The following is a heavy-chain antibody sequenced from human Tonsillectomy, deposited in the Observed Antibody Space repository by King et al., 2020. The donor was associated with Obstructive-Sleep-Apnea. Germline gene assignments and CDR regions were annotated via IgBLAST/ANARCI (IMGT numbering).Heavy chain of an antibody. CDR2: ISYSGST. D-gene: IGHD6-13*01. V-gene: IGHV4-59*01. Sequence: YWSWIRQPPGKGLEWVGYISYSGSTNYNPSLNSRVTMSVDTSKNQFSLKLSSVTAADTAVYYCASSSWLRTFDYWGQGTLVTVSS. CDR1: Y. CDR3: ASSSWLRTFDY. J-gene: IGHJ4*02.